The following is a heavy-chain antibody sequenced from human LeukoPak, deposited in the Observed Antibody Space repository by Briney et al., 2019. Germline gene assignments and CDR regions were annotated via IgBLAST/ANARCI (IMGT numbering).Heavy chain of an antibody. J-gene: IGHJ3*02. D-gene: IGHD3-22*01. CDR1: GYSISSGYY. V-gene: IGHV4-38-2*02. CDR2: IYHSGST. Sequence: SETLSLTCTVSGYSISSGYYWGWIRQPPGKGLEWIGSIYHSGSTYYNPSLKGRVTISVDTSKNQFSLKLSSVTAADTAVYYCARQSGYYYDSSGYQIDAFDIWGQGTMVTVSS. CDR3: ARQSGYYYDSSGYQIDAFDI.